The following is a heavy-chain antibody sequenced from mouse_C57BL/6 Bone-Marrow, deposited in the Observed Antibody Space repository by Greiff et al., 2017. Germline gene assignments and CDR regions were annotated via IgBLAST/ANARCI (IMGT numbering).Heavy chain of an antibody. Sequence: VQLQQSGAELARPGASVKLSCKASGYTFTSYGISWVKQRTGQGLEWIGEIYPSSGNTYYNEKLKGKATLTADKSSSTAYMELRSLTSEDSAVYFCARLGPRARFAYCDRGTLVTVSA. CDR3: ARLGPRARFAY. CDR2: IYPSSGNT. D-gene: IGHD3-1*01. V-gene: IGHV1-81*01. J-gene: IGHJ3*01. CDR1: GYTFTSYG.